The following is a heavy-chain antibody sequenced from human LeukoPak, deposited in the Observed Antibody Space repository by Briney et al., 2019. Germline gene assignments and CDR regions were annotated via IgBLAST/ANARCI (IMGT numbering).Heavy chain of an antibody. CDR3: ARERGCSGGSCYSYYFDY. J-gene: IGHJ4*02. V-gene: IGHV3-7*03. CDR2: IKQDGSEK. Sequence: PGGSLRLSCAASEFTFSSYWMSWVRQAPGKGLEWVANIKQDGSEKYYVDSVKGRFTISRDSAKNSLYLQMNSLRAEDTAVYYCARERGCSGGSCYSYYFDYWGQGTLVTVSS. CDR1: EFTFSSYW. D-gene: IGHD2-15*01.